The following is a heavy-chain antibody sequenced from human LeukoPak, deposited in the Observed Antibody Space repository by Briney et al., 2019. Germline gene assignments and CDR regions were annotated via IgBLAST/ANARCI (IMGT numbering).Heavy chain of an antibody. Sequence: SETLSLTCAVSGGSISSSNWWSWVRQPPGKGLEWMGEIYHSGSTNYNPSLKSRVTISVDKSKNQFSLKLSSVTAADTAVYYCAILDYYGSGSYLTEFDPWGQGTLVTVSS. CDR1: GGSISSSNW. CDR3: AILDYYGSGSYLTEFDP. CDR2: IYHSGST. D-gene: IGHD3-10*01. V-gene: IGHV4-4*02. J-gene: IGHJ5*02.